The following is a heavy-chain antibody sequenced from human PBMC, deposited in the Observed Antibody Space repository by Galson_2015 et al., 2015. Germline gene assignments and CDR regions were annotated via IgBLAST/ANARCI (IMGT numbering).Heavy chain of an antibody. D-gene: IGHD2-15*01. CDR2: INSDGSDT. CDR3: ARVRQTDGLLDY. Sequence: SLRLSCAASGFTFSSDWMYWVRQAPGKGLVWVSRINSDGSDTTYADSVKGRFTISRDNAKNTLFLQMNGLRAEDTAVYYCARVRQTDGLLDYWGQGTLVTVSS. J-gene: IGHJ4*02. CDR1: GFTFSSDW. V-gene: IGHV3-74*01.